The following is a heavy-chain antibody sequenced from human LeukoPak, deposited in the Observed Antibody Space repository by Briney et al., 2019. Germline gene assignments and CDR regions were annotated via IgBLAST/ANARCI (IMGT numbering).Heavy chain of an antibody. CDR3: ARYSGYDWDYGMDV. CDR2: ISSSSYI. V-gene: IGHV3-21*01. D-gene: IGHD5-12*01. CDR1: GFTFSSYS. J-gene: IGHJ6*02. Sequence: GGSLRLSCAASGFTFSSYSMNWVRQAPGKGLEWVSSISSSSYIYYADPVKGRFTISRDNAKNSLYLQMNSLRAEDTAVYYCARYSGYDWDYGMDVWGQGTTVTVSS.